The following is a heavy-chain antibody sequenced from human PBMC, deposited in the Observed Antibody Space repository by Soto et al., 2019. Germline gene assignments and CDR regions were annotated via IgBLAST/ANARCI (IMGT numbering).Heavy chain of an antibody. Sequence: EVQLVESGGGLVQPGGSLRLSCAASGFTFSSYWMHWVRQAPGKGLVWVSRINSDGSSTSYADSVKGRFTIARANGKNTLYLQLSSLRAEDTAVYYCARDSDSDLLRGYSGYDDGGAFEIWGQGTMVTVSS. D-gene: IGHD5-12*01. CDR2: INSDGSST. CDR1: GFTFSSYW. J-gene: IGHJ3*02. V-gene: IGHV3-74*01. CDR3: ARDSDSDLLRGYSGYDDGGAFEI.